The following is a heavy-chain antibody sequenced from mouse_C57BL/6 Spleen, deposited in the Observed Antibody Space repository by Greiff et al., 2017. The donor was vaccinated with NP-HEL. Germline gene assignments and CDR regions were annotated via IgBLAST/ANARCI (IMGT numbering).Heavy chain of an antibody. CDR3: ARLNDPYAMDY. J-gene: IGHJ4*01. CDR2: INPSSGYT. V-gene: IGHV1-7*01. D-gene: IGHD2-3*01. CDR1: GYTFTSYW. Sequence: VQLQQSGAELVKPGASVKMSCKASGYTFTSYWMHWVKQRPGQGLEWIGYINPSSGYTKYNQKFKDKATLTADKSSSTAYMQLSSLTYEDSAVYYCARLNDPYAMDYWGQGTSVTVSS.